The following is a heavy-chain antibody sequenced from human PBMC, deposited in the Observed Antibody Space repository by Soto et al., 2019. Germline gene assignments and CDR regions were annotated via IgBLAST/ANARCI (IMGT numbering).Heavy chain of an antibody. D-gene: IGHD2-2*01. CDR2: IRGSGGST. V-gene: IGHV3-23*01. CDR3: AKGTDIVVVPAAFDP. Sequence: LRLSCATSGFTFSSYAMSWVRQAPGKGLEWVSAIRGSGGSTYYADSVKGRFTISRDNSKNTLYLQMNSLRAEDTAVYYCAKGTDIVVVPAAFDPWGQGTLVSVSS. J-gene: IGHJ5*02. CDR1: GFTFSSYA.